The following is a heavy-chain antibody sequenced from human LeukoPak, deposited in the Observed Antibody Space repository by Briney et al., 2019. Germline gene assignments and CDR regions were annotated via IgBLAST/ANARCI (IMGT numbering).Heavy chain of an antibody. CDR1: GYTFSDNY. CDR2: IKPNGGYT. J-gene: IGHJ4*02. Sequence: GASVKVSCKASGYTFSDNYMHWVRQAPGQGLEYMGWIKPNGGYTNYAQKFQGRVTMTRDTSINTAYMELNRLTSDDTAVYFCARGAWFGDSLGTDFWGQGTLVTVSS. CDR3: ARGAWFGDSLGTDF. V-gene: IGHV1-2*02. D-gene: IGHD3-10*01.